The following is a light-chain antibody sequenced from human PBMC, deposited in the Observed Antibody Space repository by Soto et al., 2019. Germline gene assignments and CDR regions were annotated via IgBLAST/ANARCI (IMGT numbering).Light chain of an antibody. J-gene: IGKJ5*01. CDR2: DAS. CDR1: HDIASA. V-gene: IGKV1D-13*01. Sequence: AIQLTQSPSSLSASVGDRVTITCRASHDIASALAWYQQKPGKPPKLMIYDASTLEGGVPSRFSGSGSGTDFTLTISGLQREDFGTYYCQQFNYFRVTFGQGTRLEI. CDR3: QQFNYFRVT.